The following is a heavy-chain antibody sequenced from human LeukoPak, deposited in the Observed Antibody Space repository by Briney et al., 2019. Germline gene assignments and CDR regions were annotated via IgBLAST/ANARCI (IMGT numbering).Heavy chain of an antibody. CDR2: ISVSGGSS. CDR1: GFTFSSYA. V-gene: IGHV3-23*01. Sequence: GGSLRLSCAASGFTFSSYAMSWVRQPPGKGLEWVSTISVSGGSSYYADSVKGRFTISRDNSKNTVYLQMNRLRAEGTAVYYCAKGKYYYDSSGHRFFDYWGQGTLVTVSS. D-gene: IGHD3-22*01. J-gene: IGHJ4*02. CDR3: AKGKYYYDSSGHRFFDY.